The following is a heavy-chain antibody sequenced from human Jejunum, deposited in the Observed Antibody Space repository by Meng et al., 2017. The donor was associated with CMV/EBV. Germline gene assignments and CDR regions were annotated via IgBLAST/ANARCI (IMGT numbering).Heavy chain of an antibody. J-gene: IGHJ4*02. V-gene: IGHV1-2*02. Sequence: SGYSFTGYYLPWVRQAPGQGLEWLGWINPNSGATSYAQNFQDRVTMTRDTSISTAYMELSRLRSDDTAVYYCARDSIGDSYFDYWGQGKLVTVSS. CDR2: INPNSGAT. CDR3: ARDSIGDSYFDY. D-gene: IGHD2-21*02. CDR1: GYSFTGYY.